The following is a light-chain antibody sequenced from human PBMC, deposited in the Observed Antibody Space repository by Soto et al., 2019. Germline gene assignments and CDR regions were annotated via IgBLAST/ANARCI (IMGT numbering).Light chain of an antibody. J-gene: IGLJ2*01. CDR2: EGS. CDR3: CSYAGSSTPVV. CDR1: SSDVGGYNY. Sequence: QSALTQPRSVSGSPGQSVTISCTGTSSDVGGYNYVSWYQQHPGKAPKLMIYEGSKRPSGVSNRFSGSKSGNTASLTISGLQAEDEADYYCCSYAGSSTPVVFGGGTKLTVL. V-gene: IGLV2-23*01.